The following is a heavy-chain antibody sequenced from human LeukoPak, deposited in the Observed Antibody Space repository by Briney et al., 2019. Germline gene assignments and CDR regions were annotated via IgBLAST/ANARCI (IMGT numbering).Heavy chain of an antibody. J-gene: IGHJ3*02. V-gene: IGHV3-30*18. CDR2: MSYDGSNK. Sequence: GGSLRLSCAASRFTFSSYGMHWVRQAPGKGLEWVAVMSYDGSNKYYADAVKGRFTISRDNSKNTLYLQMNSLRAEDTAVYYCAKGSEREYYYDSSGYDAFDIWGQGTMVTVSS. CDR1: RFTFSSYG. CDR3: AKGSEREYYYDSSGYDAFDI. D-gene: IGHD3-22*01.